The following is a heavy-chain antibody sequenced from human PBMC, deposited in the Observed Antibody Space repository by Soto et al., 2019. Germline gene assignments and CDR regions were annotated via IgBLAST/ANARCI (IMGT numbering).Heavy chain of an antibody. J-gene: IGHJ4*02. D-gene: IGHD3-10*01. CDR1: GGSIKGYY. CDR2: IYYSGST. V-gene: IGHV4-59*01. Sequence: PSETLSLTCTVSGGSIKGYYWSWIRQPPGKGLEWIGSIYYSGSTNSNPSLKSRVTMSVDTSKNQFSLKLSAVIAADTAIYYCARYSYGSDYYFDYWGQGTLVTVSS. CDR3: ARYSYGSDYYFDY.